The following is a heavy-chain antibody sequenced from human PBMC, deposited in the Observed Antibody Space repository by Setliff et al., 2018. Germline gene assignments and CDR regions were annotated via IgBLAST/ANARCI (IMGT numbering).Heavy chain of an antibody. J-gene: IGHJ3*02. V-gene: IGHV4-39*01. D-gene: IGHD3-22*01. CDR1: GGSISSGNYY. Sequence: SETLSLTCTVSGGSISSGNYYWGWIRQPPGKGLEWIGSIYYSGSTYYNPSLKSRVTISVDTSKNQFSLKLSSVTAADTAVYYCARGLSYYDSSGYLLAPYAFDIWGQGTMVTVSS. CDR3: ARGLSYYDSSGYLLAPYAFDI. CDR2: IYYSGST.